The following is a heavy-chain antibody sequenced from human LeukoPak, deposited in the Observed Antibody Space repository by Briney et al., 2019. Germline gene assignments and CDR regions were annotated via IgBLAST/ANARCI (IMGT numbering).Heavy chain of an antibody. CDR3: ASLPQEGDY. CDR2: IYYSGST. Sequence: SETLSLTCTVSGGSISSSSYYWGWIRQPPGKGLEWIGSIYYSGSTYYNPSLKSRVTISVDTSKNQFSLKLSSVTAADTAVYYCASLPQEGDYWGQGTLVTVSS. V-gene: IGHV4-39*07. J-gene: IGHJ4*02. CDR1: GGSISSSSYY.